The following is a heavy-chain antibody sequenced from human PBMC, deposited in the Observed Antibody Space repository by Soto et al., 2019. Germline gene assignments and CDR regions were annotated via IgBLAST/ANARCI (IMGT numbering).Heavy chain of an antibody. J-gene: IGHJ4*02. Sequence: EVQLVESGGGLVQPGGSLRLSCAASGFTFSSYEMNWVRQAPGKGLEWVSYISSSGSGIHYADSVKGRFTISRDNAKNSLYLQMNSLRAEDTAVYYCARERPHCGGDCSDYWGQGTLVTVSS. CDR3: ARERPHCGGDCSDY. V-gene: IGHV3-48*03. D-gene: IGHD2-21*02. CDR1: GFTFSSYE. CDR2: ISSSGSGI.